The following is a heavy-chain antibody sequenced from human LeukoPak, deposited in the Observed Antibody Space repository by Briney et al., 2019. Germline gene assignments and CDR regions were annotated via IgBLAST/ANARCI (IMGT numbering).Heavy chain of an antibody. CDR1: GYTFTSYG. Sequence: ASVKVSCTASGYTFTSYGISWVRQAPGQGLEWMGWISAYNGNTNYAQKLQGRVTMTTDTSTSTAYMELRSLRSDDTAVYYCARGPYYDSSGIDAFDIWGQGTMVTVSS. V-gene: IGHV1-18*01. CDR2: ISAYNGNT. J-gene: IGHJ3*02. D-gene: IGHD3-22*01. CDR3: ARGPYYDSSGIDAFDI.